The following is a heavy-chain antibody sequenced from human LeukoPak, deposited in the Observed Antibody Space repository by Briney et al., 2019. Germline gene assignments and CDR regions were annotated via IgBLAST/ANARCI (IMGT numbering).Heavy chain of an antibody. Sequence: GRSLRVSCAASGFTFDDYAMHWVRQAPGKGLEWDSGISWNSGSIGYADSVKGRFTISRDNAKNSLYLQMNSLRAEDTALYYCAKDINPIYYYYGMDVWGQGTTVTVSS. CDR2: ISWNSGSI. V-gene: IGHV3-9*01. J-gene: IGHJ6*02. CDR1: GFTFDDYA. CDR3: AKDINPIYYYYGMDV.